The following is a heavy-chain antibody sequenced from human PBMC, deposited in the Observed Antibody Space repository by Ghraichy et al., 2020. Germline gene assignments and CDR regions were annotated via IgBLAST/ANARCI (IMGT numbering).Heavy chain of an antibody. CDR1: GFTFSDNG. D-gene: IGHD2-8*01. CDR3: ARALAYFVED. J-gene: IGHJ4*02. V-gene: IGHV3-33*01. Sequence: GGSLRLSCAATGFTFSDNGMHWLRQAPGKGMEWVAVVWSDGRTKYYADSVEGRFTIYRDNSKNTVFMNMDSMRAEATAVYYCARALAYFVEDWGQGTLVIGSS. CDR2: VWSDGRTK.